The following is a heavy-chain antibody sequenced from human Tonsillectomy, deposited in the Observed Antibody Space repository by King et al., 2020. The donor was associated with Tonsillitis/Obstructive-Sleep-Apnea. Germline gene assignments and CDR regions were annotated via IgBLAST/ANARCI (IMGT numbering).Heavy chain of an antibody. CDR1: GYSFSSYW. V-gene: IGHV5-51*01. CDR2: IDPGDSDT. Sequence: VQLVESGAEVKKPGESLKISCTCSGYSFSSYWIGWVRQMLGKGLEWMGIIDPGDSDTRYSPSFQGRVTIAADKSISTAYLQWSSLKASDTATYYCARRGLYSISAFEYWGQGTLVTVSS. D-gene: IGHD6-6*01. J-gene: IGHJ4*02. CDR3: ARRGLYSISAFEY.